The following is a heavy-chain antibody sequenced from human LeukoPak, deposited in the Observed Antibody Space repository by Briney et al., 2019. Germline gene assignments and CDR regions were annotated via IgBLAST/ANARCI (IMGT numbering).Heavy chain of an antibody. Sequence: GGSLRLSCAASGFTFSSYEMNWVRQAPGKGLEWVSYISSSGSTIYYADSVKGRFTISRDNAKNSLYLQMNSLRAEDTAVYYCARGGITMIVVVTPYYFDYWGQGTLVTVSS. D-gene: IGHD3-22*01. J-gene: IGHJ4*02. V-gene: IGHV3-48*03. CDR3: ARGGITMIVVVTPYYFDY. CDR1: GFTFSSYE. CDR2: ISSSGSTI.